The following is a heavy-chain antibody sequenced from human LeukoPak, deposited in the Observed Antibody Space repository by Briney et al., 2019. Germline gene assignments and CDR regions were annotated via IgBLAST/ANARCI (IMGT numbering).Heavy chain of an antibody. Sequence: PSETLSLTCAVYGGSFSGYYWSWIRQPPGKGLEWLGEINHSGSTNYNPSLKSRVTISVDTSKNQFSLKLSSVTAADTAVYYCARGDYVWGSYRYYYYYGMDVWGQGTTVTVSS. CDR2: INHSGST. CDR3: ARGDYVWGSYRYYYYYGMDV. D-gene: IGHD3-16*02. J-gene: IGHJ6*02. V-gene: IGHV4-34*01. CDR1: GGSFSGYY.